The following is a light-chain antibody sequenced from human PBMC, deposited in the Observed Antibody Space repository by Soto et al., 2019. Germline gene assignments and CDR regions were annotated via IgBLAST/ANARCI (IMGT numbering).Light chain of an antibody. J-gene: IGKJ5*01. Sequence: EIVLAQSPGTLFLFPGGRPILSHRPSQSVRSTHLAWYKLNTGQANRIFIYGESSRATGIQDRFSGSGSGTDFTLTIRRMENEDLVVYACKKYGSSPGTVGQGQRLEIK. CDR2: GES. V-gene: IGKV3-20*01. CDR1: QSVRSTH. CDR3: KKYGSSPGT.